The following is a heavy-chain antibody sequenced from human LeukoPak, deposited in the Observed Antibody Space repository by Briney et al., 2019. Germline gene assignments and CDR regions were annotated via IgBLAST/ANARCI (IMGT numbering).Heavy chain of an antibody. J-gene: IGHJ4*02. V-gene: IGHV3-30*03. CDR2: ISYDGSNK. CDR1: GFTFSSYG. Sequence: PGGSLRLSCAASGFTFSSYGMHWVRQAPGKGLEWVAVISYDGSNKYYADSVKGRFTISRDNAKNSLYLQMNSLRAEDTAVYYCARVRLDYWGQGTLVTVSS. CDR3: ARVRLDY.